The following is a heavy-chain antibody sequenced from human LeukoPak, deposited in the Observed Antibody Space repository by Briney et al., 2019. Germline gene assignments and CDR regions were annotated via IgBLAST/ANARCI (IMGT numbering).Heavy chain of an antibody. D-gene: IGHD3-3*01. CDR1: GYTLTELS. J-gene: IGHJ6*02. Sequence: GASVEVSCKVSGYTLTELSMHWVRQAPGKGLEWMGGFDPEGGETIYAQKFQGRVTMTEDTSTDTAYMELSSLRSEDTAVYYCARDTGDFWSGYGRLIRYYYYYGMDVWGQGTTVTVSS. CDR3: ARDTGDFWSGYGRLIRYYYYYGMDV. V-gene: IGHV1-24*01. CDR2: FDPEGGET.